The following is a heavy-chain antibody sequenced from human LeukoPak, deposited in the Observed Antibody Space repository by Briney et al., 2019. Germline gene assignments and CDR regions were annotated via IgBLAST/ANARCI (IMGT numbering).Heavy chain of an antibody. CDR2: INHSGST. D-gene: IGHD6-19*01. CDR3: ARVHRYSSGWSHVRPYSWFDP. CDR1: GGSFSGYY. V-gene: IGHV4-34*01. J-gene: IGHJ5*02. Sequence: PSETLSLTCAVYGGSFSGYYWSWIRQPPGKGLEWIGEINHSGSTNYNPSLKSRVTISVDTSKNQFSLKLSSVTAADMAVYYCARVHRYSSGWSHVRPYSWFDPWGQGTLVTVPS.